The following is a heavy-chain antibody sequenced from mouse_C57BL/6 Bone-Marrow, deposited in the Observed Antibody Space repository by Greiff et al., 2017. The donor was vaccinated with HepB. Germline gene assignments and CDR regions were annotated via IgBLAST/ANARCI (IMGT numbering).Heavy chain of an antibody. CDR1: GYTFTSYW. V-gene: IGHV1-59*01. D-gene: IGHD1-1*01. Sequence: QVQLQQPGAELVRPGTSVKLSCKASGYTFTSYWMHWVKQRPGQGLEWIRVIDPSDSYTNYNQKFKGKATLTVDTSSSTAYMQLSSLTSEDSAVYYCARDWGYGSSLFAYWGQGTLVTVSA. J-gene: IGHJ3*01. CDR2: IDPSDSYT. CDR3: ARDWGYGSSLFAY.